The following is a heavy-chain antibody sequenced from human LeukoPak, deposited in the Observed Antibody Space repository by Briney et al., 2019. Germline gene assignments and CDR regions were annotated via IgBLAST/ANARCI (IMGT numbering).Heavy chain of an antibody. J-gene: IGHJ6*04. CDR3: AELGITMIGGV. V-gene: IGHV3-48*04. CDR2: ISSSGSTI. CDR1: GFTFSSYW. Sequence: GGSLRLSCAASGFTFSSYWMGWVRQAPGKGLEWVSYISSSGSTIYYADSVKGRFTISRDNAKNSLYLQMNSLRAEDTAVYYCAELGITMIGGVWGKGTTVTISS. D-gene: IGHD3-10*02.